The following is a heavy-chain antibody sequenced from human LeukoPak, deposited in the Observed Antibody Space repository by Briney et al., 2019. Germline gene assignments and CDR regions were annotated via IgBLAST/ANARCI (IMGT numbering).Heavy chain of an antibody. CDR2: IYWDDDK. CDR3: AHRPAGGEYSYSSPFDY. D-gene: IGHD5-18*01. J-gene: IGHJ4*02. CDR1: GFSLSTSGVS. V-gene: IGHV2-5*02. Sequence: SGPTLVKPTQPLTLTCTFSGFSLSTSGVSVGWIRQPPGKALEWLALIYWDDDKRYSPSLKSRLTITKDTSKNQVVLTMTNMDPVDTATYYCAHRPAGGEYSYSSPFDYWGQGTLVTVSS.